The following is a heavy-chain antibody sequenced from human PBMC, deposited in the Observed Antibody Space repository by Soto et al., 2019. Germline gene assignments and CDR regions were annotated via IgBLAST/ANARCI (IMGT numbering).Heavy chain of an antibody. J-gene: IGHJ4*02. V-gene: IGHV4-61*08. CDR1: GGSISSGGYY. D-gene: IGHD2-15*01. Sequence: SETLSLTCTVSGGSISSGGYYWSWIRQHPGKGLEWIGYINYSGSTNYNPSLKSRVTTSVDTSKNQFSLKLSSVTAADTAVYYCARARGARYFDYWGQGTLVTVSS. CDR3: ARARGARYFDY. CDR2: INYSGST.